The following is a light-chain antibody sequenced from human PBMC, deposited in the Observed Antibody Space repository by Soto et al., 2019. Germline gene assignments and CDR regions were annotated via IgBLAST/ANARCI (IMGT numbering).Light chain of an antibody. CDR2: WAS. Sequence: DIVMTQSPDSLAVSLGESATINCKSSQSVLYSSNNKNNLAWYQQKAGQPPKLLIYWASTRESGVPDRFSGSGSGTDFTLTISSLQAEDVAVYYCQQYYSTPLTFGGGTKVEIK. J-gene: IGKJ4*01. CDR1: QSVLYSSNNKNN. CDR3: QQYYSTPLT. V-gene: IGKV4-1*01.